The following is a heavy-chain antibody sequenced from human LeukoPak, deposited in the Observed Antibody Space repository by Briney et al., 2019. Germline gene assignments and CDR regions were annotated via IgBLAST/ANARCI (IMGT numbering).Heavy chain of an antibody. V-gene: IGHV4-34*01. CDR1: GGSFSGYY. D-gene: IGHD6-13*01. J-gene: IGHJ3*02. CDR2: INHSGST. CDR3: AREGQQLVRAFDI. Sequence: SETLSLTCAVYGGSFSGYYWSWIRQPPGMGLVWLGEINHSGSTNYTPSLKSRVTISVDTSKNKFSLKLSSVTAADTAVYYCAREGQQLVRAFDIWGQGTMVTVSS.